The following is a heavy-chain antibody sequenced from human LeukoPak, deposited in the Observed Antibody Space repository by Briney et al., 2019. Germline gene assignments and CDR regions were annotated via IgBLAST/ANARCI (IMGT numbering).Heavy chain of an antibody. CDR1: GFTFSSYW. Sequence: GGSLRLSCAASGFTFSSYWMSWVRQAPGKGLEWVANIKQDGSEKYYVDSVKGRFTIPRDNAKNSLYLQMNSLRAEDTAVYYCARDLGYIVVVVAATPVYFDYWGQGTLVTVSS. CDR3: ARDLGYIVVVVAATPVYFDY. CDR2: IKQDGSEK. D-gene: IGHD2-15*01. V-gene: IGHV3-7*01. J-gene: IGHJ4*02.